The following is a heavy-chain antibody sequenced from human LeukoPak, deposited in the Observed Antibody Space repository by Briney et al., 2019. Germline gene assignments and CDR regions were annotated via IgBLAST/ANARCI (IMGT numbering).Heavy chain of an antibody. CDR3: ARVGIVGTTFFDY. J-gene: IGHJ4*02. V-gene: IGHV4-30-4*08. CDR1: GGSISSGDYY. CDR2: IYYSGNT. D-gene: IGHD1-26*01. Sequence: TLSLTCTVSGGSISSGDYYWSWIRQPPGKGLEWIGYIYYSGNTYYNPSLKSRVTISVDTSKNQFSLKLSSVTAADTAVYYCARVGIVGTTFFDYWGQGTLVTVSS.